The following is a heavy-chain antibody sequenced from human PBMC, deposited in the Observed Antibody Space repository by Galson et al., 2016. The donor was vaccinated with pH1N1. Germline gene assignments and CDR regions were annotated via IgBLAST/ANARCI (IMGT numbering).Heavy chain of an antibody. CDR2: TNHGGTS. CDR1: GFSLSTSGVG. D-gene: IGHD3-22*01. V-gene: IGHV4-28*02. Sequence: LVKPTQTLTLTCTFSGFSLSTSGVGVGWIRQPPGKGLEWIGETNHGGTSNYNPSLKSRVTISVDMSKNQFSLRLRSVTAADTAVYYCATRGDDNTGSTGDHWGQGILVAVSS. CDR3: ATRGDDNTGSTGDH. J-gene: IGHJ4*02.